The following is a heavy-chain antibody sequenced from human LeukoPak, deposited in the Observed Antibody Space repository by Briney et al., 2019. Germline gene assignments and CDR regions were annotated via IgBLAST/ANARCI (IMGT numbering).Heavy chain of an antibody. D-gene: IGHD6-13*01. V-gene: IGHV3-11*01. J-gene: IGHJ4*02. Sequence: KAGGSLRLSCAASGFTFSDYYISWIRQAPGKGLEWVSYISSSGSTIYYADSVKGRFTISRDNAKNSLYLQMNSLRAEDTAVYYCARDSAAGISLYFDYWGQGTLVTVSS. CDR1: GFTFSDYY. CDR3: ARDSAAGISLYFDY. CDR2: ISSSGSTI.